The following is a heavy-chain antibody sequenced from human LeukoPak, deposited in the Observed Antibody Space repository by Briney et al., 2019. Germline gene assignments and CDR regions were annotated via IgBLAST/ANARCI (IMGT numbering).Heavy chain of an antibody. CDR1: VFTFGDYA. Sequence: GGSLRLSCTASVFTFGDYAMSWVRQAPGKGLEWVGLIRSKAYGGTTEYAASVKGRFTISRDDSKSIAYLQMNSLKTEDTAVYYCTRDAPRGYYDSSGYLYWGQGTLVTVSS. CDR3: TRDAPRGYYDSSGYLY. CDR2: IRSKAYGGTT. J-gene: IGHJ4*02. V-gene: IGHV3-49*04. D-gene: IGHD3-22*01.